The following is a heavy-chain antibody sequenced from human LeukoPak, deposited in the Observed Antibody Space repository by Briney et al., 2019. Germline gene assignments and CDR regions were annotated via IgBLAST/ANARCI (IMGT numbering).Heavy chain of an antibody. CDR3: ARFPNYDFWSGYYSVDY. Sequence: ASVKDSCKASGYTFTSYDINWVRQATGQGLEWMGWMNPNSGNTGYAQKFQGRVTMTRNTSISTAYMELSSLRSEDTAVYYCARFPNYDFWSGYYSVDYWGQGTLVTVSS. CDR2: MNPNSGNT. J-gene: IGHJ4*02. CDR1: GYTFTSYD. V-gene: IGHV1-8*01. D-gene: IGHD3-3*01.